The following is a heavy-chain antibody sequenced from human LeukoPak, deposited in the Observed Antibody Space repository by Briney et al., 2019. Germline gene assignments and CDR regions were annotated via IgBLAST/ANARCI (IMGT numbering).Heavy chain of an antibody. J-gene: IGHJ4*02. CDR1: GFGLSSHS. Sequence: GGSLRLSCAASGFGLSSHSMNWVRQAPGGGLGWVSSISSTSSYIYYADSVKGRFTISRDNAKNSLYLQMNSLRAEDTAMYYCARGASVVVVASTPHCFDYWGQATLVTVSS. CDR2: ISSTSSYI. CDR3: ARGASVVVVASTPHCFDY. V-gene: IGHV3-21*06. D-gene: IGHD2-15*01.